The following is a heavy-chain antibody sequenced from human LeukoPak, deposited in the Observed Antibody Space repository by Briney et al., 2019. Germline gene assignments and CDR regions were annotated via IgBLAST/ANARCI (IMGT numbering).Heavy chain of an antibody. V-gene: IGHV3-43*02. CDR1: GFTFDDYA. CDR3: AKRNQGGYCSSGSCYDD. J-gene: IGHJ4*02. Sequence: PGGSLRLSCAASGFTFDDYAMHWVRQAPGKGLEWVSLISGDGGSTYYADSVKGRFTISRDNSKNSLYLQMNSLRTGDTALYYCAKRNQGGYCSSGSCYDDWGQGTLVTVSS. D-gene: IGHD2-15*01. CDR2: ISGDGGST.